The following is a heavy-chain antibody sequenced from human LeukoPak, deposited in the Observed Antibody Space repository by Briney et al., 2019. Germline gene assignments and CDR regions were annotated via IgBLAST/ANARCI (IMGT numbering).Heavy chain of an antibody. J-gene: IGHJ4*02. CDR2: ISAYNGNT. D-gene: IGHD3-10*01. Sequence: ASVKVSCKASGYTFTSYGISWVRQAPGQGLEWMGWISAYNGNTNYAQKLQGRVTMTRDTPTSTVYMELSSLRSEDTAVYYCARDLRGSDAYYFDYWGQGTLVTVSS. CDR3: ARDLRGSDAYYFDY. V-gene: IGHV1-18*01. CDR1: GYTFTSYG.